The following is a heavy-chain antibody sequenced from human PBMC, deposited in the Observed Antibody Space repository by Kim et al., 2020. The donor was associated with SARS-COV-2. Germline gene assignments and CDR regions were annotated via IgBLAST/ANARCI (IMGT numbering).Heavy chain of an antibody. Sequence: SETLSLTCTVSGGSINDAGIYWIWVRQHPGMGLEWIAYIHYSAGAYYNPSLRSRASISLDTTKNQFSLILFSVTAADTAEYYCARWATTRRGWFDPWGQGTLVTVSS. CDR2: IHYSAGA. V-gene: IGHV4-31*03. CDR1: GGSINDAGIY. J-gene: IGHJ5*02. D-gene: IGHD4-4*01. CDR3: ARWATTRRGWFDP.